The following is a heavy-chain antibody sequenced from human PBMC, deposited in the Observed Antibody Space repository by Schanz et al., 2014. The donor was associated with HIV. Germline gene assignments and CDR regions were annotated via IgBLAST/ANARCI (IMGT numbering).Heavy chain of an antibody. D-gene: IGHD4-4*01. CDR3: ARGWRENSFDY. CDR1: GFTFSTYA. Sequence: QVQLVESGGAVVQPGRSLRLSCAASGFTFSTYAMHWVRQAPGKGLQWLTVMSYDGSRKYSADSVKGRFTISRDYAKSSLYLQMNSLRDDDTAVYYCARGWRENSFDYWGQGTLVTVSS. CDR2: MSYDGSRK. J-gene: IGHJ4*02. V-gene: IGHV3-30-3*01.